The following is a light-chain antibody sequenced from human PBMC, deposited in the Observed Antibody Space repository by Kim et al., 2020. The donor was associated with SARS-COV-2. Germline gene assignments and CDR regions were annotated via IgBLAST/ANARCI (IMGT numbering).Light chain of an antibody. CDR1: QSVSSNY. Sequence: EIVLTQSPGTLSLSPGERATLSCRASQSVSSNYFAWYQQKPGQAPRLLVYGASTRPAGIPDRFTGSGSGTDFTLTINRLEPDDFAVYYCQQYGSSPYTFGQGTKLEI. CDR2: GAS. J-gene: IGKJ2*01. CDR3: QQYGSSPYT. V-gene: IGKV3-20*01.